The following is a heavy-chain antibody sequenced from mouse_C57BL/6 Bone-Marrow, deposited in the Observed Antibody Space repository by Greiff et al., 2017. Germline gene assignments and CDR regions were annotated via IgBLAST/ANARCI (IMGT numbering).Heavy chain of an antibody. V-gene: IGHV2-2*01. D-gene: IGHD1-1*01. CDR3: ARAVSSTVVNMDY. CDR1: GFSLTSYG. CDR2: IWSGGST. J-gene: IGHJ4*01. Sequence: VKLVESGPGLVQPSQCLSISCTVSGFSLTSYGVHWVSQSPGKGLEWLGVIWSGGSTDYNAAFISSLSISKDNPESQVFFKMNSLRADDTAIYYCARAVSSTVVNMDYWGQGTSVTVSS.